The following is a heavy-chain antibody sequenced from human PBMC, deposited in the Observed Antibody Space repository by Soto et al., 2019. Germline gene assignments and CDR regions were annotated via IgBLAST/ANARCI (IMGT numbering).Heavy chain of an antibody. V-gene: IGHV4-31*03. CDR1: GGSISSGGCY. Sequence: SETLSLTCTVSGGSISSGGCYWSWIRQHPGKGLEWIGYIYYSGSTYYNPSLKSRVIISVDTSKNQFSLKLSSVTAADTAVYYCARGSTVAAILFDYWGQGTLVTVSS. CDR2: IYYSGST. CDR3: ARGSTVAAILFDY. D-gene: IGHD2-15*01. J-gene: IGHJ4*02.